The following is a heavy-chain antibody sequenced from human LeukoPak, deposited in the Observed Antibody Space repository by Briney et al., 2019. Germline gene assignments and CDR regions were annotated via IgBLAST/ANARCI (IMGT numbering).Heavy chain of an antibody. V-gene: IGHV1-69*13. CDR1: GGTFSSYA. CDR3: ARGSRFGELLIGNWFDP. CDR2: IIPIFGTA. D-gene: IGHD3-10*01. J-gene: IGHJ5*02. Sequence: SVKLSCKASGGTFSSYAISWVRQAPGLGLEWMGGIIPIFGTANYAQKFQGRVTITADESTSTAYMELSSLRSEDTAVYYCARGSRFGELLIGNWFDPWGQGTLVTVSS.